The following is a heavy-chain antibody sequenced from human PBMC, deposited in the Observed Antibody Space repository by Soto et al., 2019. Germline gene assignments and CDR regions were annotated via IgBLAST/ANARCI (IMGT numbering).Heavy chain of an antibody. CDR2: ISYDGSNK. Sequence: LRLSCAASGFTFSSYAMHCVRQAPCKGLEWVAVISYDGSNKYYADSVKGRFTISRDNSKNTLYLQMNSLRAEDTAVYYCASTYYDFWSGYYTPYYYYYYGMDVWGQGTTVTVSS. J-gene: IGHJ6*02. V-gene: IGHV3-30-3*01. CDR3: ASTYYDFWSGYYTPYYYYYYGMDV. CDR1: GFTFSSYA. D-gene: IGHD3-3*01.